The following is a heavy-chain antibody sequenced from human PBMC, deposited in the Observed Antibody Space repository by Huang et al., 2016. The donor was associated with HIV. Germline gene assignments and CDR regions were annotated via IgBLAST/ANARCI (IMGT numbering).Heavy chain of an antibody. Sequence: VQLVQSGAEVRKPGESLKMSCQVSGYIFTRYWIGWVRQLSGKGPEWMGIIYPSDADTKYSPSCEGQVTISVDRSNSTAYLQWSSLRASDTAVYYCARRSTPMAFDYWGQGTLVTVAS. CDR1: GYIFTRYW. CDR3: ARRSTPMAFDY. V-gene: IGHV5-51*03. CDR2: IYPSDADT. J-gene: IGHJ4*02. D-gene: IGHD5-18*01.